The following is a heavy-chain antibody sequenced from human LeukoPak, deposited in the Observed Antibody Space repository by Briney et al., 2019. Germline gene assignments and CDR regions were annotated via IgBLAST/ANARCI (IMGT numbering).Heavy chain of an antibody. CDR1: GGSFSGYY. V-gene: IGHV4-39*01. CDR3: ARHRPTDYGFWFDY. CDR2: SYYSGST. D-gene: IGHD3/OR15-3a*01. Sequence: SETLSLTCVVYGGSFSGYYWGWIRQPPGKGLEWIGTSYYSGSTYYNPSLKSRVSIAVDTSKNQFSLKLSSVTAADTTVYYCARHRPTDYGFWFDYWGQGALVTVSS. J-gene: IGHJ4*02.